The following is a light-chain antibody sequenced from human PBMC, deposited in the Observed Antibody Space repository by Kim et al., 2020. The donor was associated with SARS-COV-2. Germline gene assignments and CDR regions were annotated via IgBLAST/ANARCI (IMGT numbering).Light chain of an antibody. CDR1: SSDVGGYKY. V-gene: IGLV2-14*03. CDR2: DVS. J-gene: IGLJ2*01. Sequence: GQSITISCTGTSSDVGGYKYVSWYQQRPGKAPKLMIYDVSNRPSGVSNRFSGSESGNTASLTISGLQAEAEADYYCSSYTSSSTLVFGGGTQLTVL. CDR3: SSYTSSSTLV.